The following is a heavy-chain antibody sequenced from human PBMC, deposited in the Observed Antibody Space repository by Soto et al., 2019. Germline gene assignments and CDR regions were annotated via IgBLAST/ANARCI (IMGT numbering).Heavy chain of an antibody. J-gene: IGHJ4*02. Sequence: GGSLRLSCTASGFMLSSYNMNWVRQAPGKGLEWVSAISGSGGSTYFADSVKGRFTISRDNSKNTLFLQMNSLRAEDTALYYCAKESANEGRPLFDSWAQGALVTVSS. CDR3: AKESANEGRPLFDS. CDR1: GFMLSSYN. V-gene: IGHV3-23*01. CDR2: ISGSGGST. D-gene: IGHD1-1*01.